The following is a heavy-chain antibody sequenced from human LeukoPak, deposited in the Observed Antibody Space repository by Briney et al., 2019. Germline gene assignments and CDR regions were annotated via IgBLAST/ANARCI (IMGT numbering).Heavy chain of an antibody. CDR3: ARVGPPRQQEYYYGMDV. Sequence: PGGSLRLSCAASGFTFSSYGMHWVRQAPGKGLEWVAVISYDGSNKYYADSVKGRFTISRDNSKNTLYLQMNSLRAEDTAVYYCARVGPPRQQEYYYGMDVWGQGTTVTVSS. CDR1: GFTFSSYG. J-gene: IGHJ6*02. V-gene: IGHV3-30*03. D-gene: IGHD6-6*01. CDR2: ISYDGSNK.